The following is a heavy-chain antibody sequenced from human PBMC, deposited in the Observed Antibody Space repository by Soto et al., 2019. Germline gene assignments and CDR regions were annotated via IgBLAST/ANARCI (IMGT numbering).Heavy chain of an antibody. Sequence: ASVKFSCKASGYTFTSYDINWVRQATGQGLEWMGWMNPNSGNTGYAQKFQGRVTMTRNTSISTAYMELSSLRSEDTAVYYRARWYNWNDGFYYYYGMDVWGQGTTVTVS. D-gene: IGHD1-20*01. J-gene: IGHJ6*02. CDR3: ARWYNWNDGFYYYYGMDV. CDR1: GYTFTSYD. CDR2: MNPNSGNT. V-gene: IGHV1-8*01.